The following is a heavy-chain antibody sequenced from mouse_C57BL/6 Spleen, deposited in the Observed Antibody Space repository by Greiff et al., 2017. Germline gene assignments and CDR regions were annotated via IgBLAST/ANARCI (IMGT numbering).Heavy chain of an antibody. CDR2: ISYDGSN. CDR3: ARNNYYGSSGGFDY. D-gene: IGHD1-1*01. V-gene: IGHV3-6*01. CDR1: GYSITSGYY. J-gene: IGHJ2*01. Sequence: EVKLEESGPGLVKPSQSLSLTCSVTGYSITSGYYWNWIRQFPGNKLEWMGYISYDGSNNYNPSLKNRISITRDTSKNQFFLKLNSVTTEDTATYYCARNNYYGSSGGFDYWGQGTTLTVSS.